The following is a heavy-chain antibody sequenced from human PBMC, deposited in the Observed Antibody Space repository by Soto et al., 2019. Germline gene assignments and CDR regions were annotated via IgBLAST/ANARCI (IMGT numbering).Heavy chain of an antibody. J-gene: IGHJ4*02. CDR3: ARTFEYSSSSGV. D-gene: IGHD6-6*01. V-gene: IGHV1-8*01. CDR2: MNPNSGNT. CDR1: GYTFTSYD. Sequence: MVSCNASGYTFTSYDNNRVRRATGQGLEWMGWMNPNSGNTGYAQKLQGRVTMTRNTSISTAYRELSSLRSADTAVYYCARTFEYSSSSGVWGQGTLVTVSS.